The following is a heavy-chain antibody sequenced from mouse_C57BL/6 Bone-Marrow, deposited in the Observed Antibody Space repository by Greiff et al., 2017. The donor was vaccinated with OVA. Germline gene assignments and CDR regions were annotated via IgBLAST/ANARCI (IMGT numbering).Heavy chain of an antibody. CDR1: GFNIKDDY. J-gene: IGHJ2*01. V-gene: IGHV14-4*01. D-gene: IGHD1-1*01. CDR3: TGSSEDY. CDR2: IDPENGDT. Sequence: VQLQQSGAELVRPGASVKLSCTASGFNIKDDYMHWVKQRPEQGLEWIGWIDPENGDTEYASKFQGKATITADTSSNTAYLQLSSLTSEDTAVYYCTGSSEDYWGQGTTLTVSS.